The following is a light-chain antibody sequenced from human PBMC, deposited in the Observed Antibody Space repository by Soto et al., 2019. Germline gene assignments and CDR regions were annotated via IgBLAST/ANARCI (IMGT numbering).Light chain of an antibody. J-gene: IGLJ1*01. V-gene: IGLV2-14*03. CDR1: SNDVGGYNY. Sequence: QSALTQPASVSGSPGRSITISCTGTSNDVGGYNYVSWYQQHPGKAPKLMIYDVSNRPSGVSNRLSGSKSANTASLTISGLQTEDESDYYCSSYTGSSTYVFGTGTKVTVL. CDR2: DVS. CDR3: SSYTGSSTYV.